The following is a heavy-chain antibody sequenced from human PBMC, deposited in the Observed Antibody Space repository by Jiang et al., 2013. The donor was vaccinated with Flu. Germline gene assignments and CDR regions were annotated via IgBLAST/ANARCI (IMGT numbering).Heavy chain of an antibody. Sequence: VKKPGASVKVSCKASGYTFTGYYMHWVRQAPGQGLEWMGRINPNSGGTNYAQKFQGRVTMTRDTSISTAYMELSRLRSDDTAVYYCARTAPYCGGDCPFDYWGQGTLVTVSS. V-gene: IGHV1-2*06. D-gene: IGHD2-21*01. CDR2: INPNSGGT. CDR3: ARTAPYCGGDCPFDY. J-gene: IGHJ4*02. CDR1: GYTFTGYY.